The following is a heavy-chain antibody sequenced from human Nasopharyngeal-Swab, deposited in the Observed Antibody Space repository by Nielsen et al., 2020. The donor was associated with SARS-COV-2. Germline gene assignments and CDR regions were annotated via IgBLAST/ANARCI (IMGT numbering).Heavy chain of an antibody. V-gene: IGHV4-59*12. CDR1: GGSISSYY. D-gene: IGHD3-22*01. CDR2: IYYSGST. Sequence: SETLSLTCTVSGGSISSYYWSWIRQPPGKGLEWIGDIYYSGSTNYNPSLKSRVTISVDRSKNQFSLKLSSVTAADTAVYYCARFDSSGYPDAFDIWGQGTMVTVSS. J-gene: IGHJ3*02. CDR3: ARFDSSGYPDAFDI.